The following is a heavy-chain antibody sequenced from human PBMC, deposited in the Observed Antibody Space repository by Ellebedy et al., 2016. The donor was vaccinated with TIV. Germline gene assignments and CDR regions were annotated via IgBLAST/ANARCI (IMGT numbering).Heavy chain of an antibody. CDR2: VFHSGST. CDR3: ARQKAVAGTFIIDY. J-gene: IGHJ4*02. D-gene: IGHD6-19*01. Sequence: SETLSLTCTVSSGAISNFYWSWIRQPPGKGLAWIGYVFHSGSTHYNPSLRGRVTISVDTSKNHFSLRLSSLTAADTAVYYCARQKAVAGTFIIDYWGQGTLVTVSS. CDR1: SGAISNFY. V-gene: IGHV4-59*01.